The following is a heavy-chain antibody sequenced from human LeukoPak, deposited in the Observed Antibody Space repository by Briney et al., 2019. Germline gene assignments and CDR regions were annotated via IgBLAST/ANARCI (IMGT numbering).Heavy chain of an antibody. D-gene: IGHD4-23*01. V-gene: IGHV3-23*01. Sequence: GGSLRLSCAASGFTFSSYAMSWVRQAPGKGLEWVSAMSSSGGNTYYADSVKGRFTISRDNSKNTLYLQMNSLRVEDTAIYFCAKDRPSVVTFEVWGKGTTVTVSS. CDR2: MSSSGGNT. CDR3: AKDRPSVVTFEV. CDR1: GFTFSSYA. J-gene: IGHJ6*04.